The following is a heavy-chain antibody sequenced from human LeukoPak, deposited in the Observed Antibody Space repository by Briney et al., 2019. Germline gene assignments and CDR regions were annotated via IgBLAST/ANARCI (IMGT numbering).Heavy chain of an antibody. CDR1: GFTFSNYW. Sequence: HGGSLRLSCAASGFTFSNYWMNWVRQAPGKGLVWVSNINTDGSKTTYADSVKGRFTISRDNAKSTLYLQMTSLRAEDTAVYYCVSLLLGWGQGTLVTVSS. J-gene: IGHJ4*02. V-gene: IGHV3-74*01. D-gene: IGHD3-16*01. CDR2: INTDGSKT. CDR3: VSLLLG.